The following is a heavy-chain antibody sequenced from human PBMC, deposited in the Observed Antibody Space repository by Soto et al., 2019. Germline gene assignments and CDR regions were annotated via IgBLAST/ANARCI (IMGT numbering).Heavy chain of an antibody. V-gene: IGHV4-39*01. Sequence: SETLSLTCNVSGGSISSSGYYWCWIRQPPGKGLEWIGSIYFSGSAYYDPSTYYNPSLKSRVTISVDTSKNQFSLNLGSVTGADTAVYYCARLPYYDSTSYWGQGARVTVSS. D-gene: IGHD3-22*01. CDR3: ARLPYYDSTSY. J-gene: IGHJ4*02. CDR1: GGSISSSGYY. CDR2: IYFSGSAYYDPST.